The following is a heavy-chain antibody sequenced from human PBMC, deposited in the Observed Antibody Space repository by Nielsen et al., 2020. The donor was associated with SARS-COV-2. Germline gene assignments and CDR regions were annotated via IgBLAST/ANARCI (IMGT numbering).Heavy chain of an antibody. V-gene: IGHV3-64D*06. CDR3: VKDEDREVAATRYYYGMDV. Sequence: WIRQPPGKGLEYVSAISSSGGSTYYADSVKGRFTISRDNSKNTLYLQMSSLRAEDTAVYYCVKDEDREVAATRYYYGMDVWGQGTTVTVSS. D-gene: IGHD2-15*01. CDR2: ISSSGGST. J-gene: IGHJ6*02.